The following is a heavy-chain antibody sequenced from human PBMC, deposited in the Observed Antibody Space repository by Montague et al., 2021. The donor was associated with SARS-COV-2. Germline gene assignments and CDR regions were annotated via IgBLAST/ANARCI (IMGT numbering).Heavy chain of an antibody. CDR1: GDSVSSNIAT. J-gene: IGHJ2*01. Sequence: CAISGDSVSSNIATWNWIRQSPSRGLEWLGRTYYRSKWYNDYAVSVKSRVIINPDTSNNRISLQLNSVTPEDTAVYYCARAYCGGDCYFYWYFDLWGRGTL. CDR2: TYYRSKWYN. D-gene: IGHD2-21*02. CDR3: ARAYCGGDCYFYWYFDL. V-gene: IGHV6-1*01.